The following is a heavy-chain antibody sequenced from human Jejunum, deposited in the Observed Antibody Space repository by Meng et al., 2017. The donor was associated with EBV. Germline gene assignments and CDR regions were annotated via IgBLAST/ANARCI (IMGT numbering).Heavy chain of an antibody. V-gene: IGHV1-2*06. CDR2: INPNSGGA. CDR3: AREGLVGDLRYFDL. CDR1: ASTSAGYY. J-gene: IGHJ2*01. Sequence: QSVVEVKKPGAPLKAPSTASASTSAGYYMDWVRQAPGQGLEWKGRINPNSGGANYAQKFQGRVTMTRDTSISTAYMELSRLRSDDTAVYYCAREGLVGDLRYFDLWGRGTLVTVSS. D-gene: IGHD3-16*01.